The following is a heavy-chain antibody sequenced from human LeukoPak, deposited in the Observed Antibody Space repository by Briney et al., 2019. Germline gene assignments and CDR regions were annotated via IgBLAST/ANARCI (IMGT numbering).Heavy chain of an antibody. CDR1: GFTFSSYW. CDR2: ISSNGAST. CDR3: AKGGTYYYDS. Sequence: PGGSLRLSCAASGFTFSSYWMSWVRQAPGKGLEWISAISSNGASTYYADSVKGRFTISRDNSENTLYLRMNSLRVEDSAVYYCAKGGTYYYDSWGQGTLVTVPS. J-gene: IGHJ4*02. V-gene: IGHV3-23*01.